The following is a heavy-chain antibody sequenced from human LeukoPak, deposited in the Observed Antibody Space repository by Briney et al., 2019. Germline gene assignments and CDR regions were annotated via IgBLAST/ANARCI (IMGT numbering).Heavy chain of an antibody. D-gene: IGHD4-17*01. CDR3: ARGGDYGDLRYFDY. Sequence: SETLSLTCTVSGGSINNYYWSWIRQPPGKGLEWMGYIYYRGSTNYNPSLKSRVTFSVDTSKNQFSLKLNSVTAADTAVYYCARGGDYGDLRYFDYWGQGTLVTVSS. CDR1: GGSINNYY. V-gene: IGHV4-59*01. J-gene: IGHJ4*02. CDR2: IYYRGST.